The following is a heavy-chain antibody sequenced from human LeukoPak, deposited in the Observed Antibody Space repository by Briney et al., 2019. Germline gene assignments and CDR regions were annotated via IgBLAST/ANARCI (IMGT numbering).Heavy chain of an antibody. Sequence: GGSLRLSCAASGFTFSSYGMHWVRQAPGKGLEWVAVISYDGSNKYYADSVKGRFTISRGNSKNTLYLQMNSLRAEDTAVYYCANLLRWEPYWGQGTLVTVSS. CDR2: ISYDGSNK. CDR1: GFTFSSYG. D-gene: IGHD4-23*01. V-gene: IGHV3-30*18. J-gene: IGHJ4*02. CDR3: ANLLRWEPY.